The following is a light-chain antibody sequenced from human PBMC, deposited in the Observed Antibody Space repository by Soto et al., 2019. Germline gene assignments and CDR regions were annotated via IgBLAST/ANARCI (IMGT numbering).Light chain of an antibody. V-gene: IGKV3-20*01. CDR2: GAS. J-gene: IGKJ1*01. CDR3: QQYGSSPQT. Sequence: EIVLTQSPGTLSLSPGERATLSCRASQSVSSSYLAWYQQKPGQAPRLLIYGASSRATGIPDRFSGSGSGKDVTLTISRLEPEDFAVYYCQQYGSSPQTFGRGTKVEIK. CDR1: QSVSSSY.